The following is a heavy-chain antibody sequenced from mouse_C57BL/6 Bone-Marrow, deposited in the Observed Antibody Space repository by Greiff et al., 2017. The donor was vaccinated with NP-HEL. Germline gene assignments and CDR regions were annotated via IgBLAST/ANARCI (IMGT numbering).Heavy chain of an antibody. J-gene: IGHJ2*01. CDR3: ARSIVWLHY. V-gene: IGHV1-26*01. Sequence: EVQLQQSGPELVKPGASVKISCKASGYTFTDYYMNWVKQSHGKSLEWIGDINPNNGGTSYNQKFKGKATLTVDKSSSTAYMELRSLTSEDSAVYYCARSIVWLHYWGQGTTLTVSS. D-gene: IGHD2-2*01. CDR2: INPNNGGT. CDR1: GYTFTDYY.